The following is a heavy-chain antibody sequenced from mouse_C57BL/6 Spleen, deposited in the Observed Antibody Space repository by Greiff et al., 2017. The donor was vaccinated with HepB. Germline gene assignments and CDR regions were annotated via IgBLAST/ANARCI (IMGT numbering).Heavy chain of an antibody. CDR2: ISYDGSN. J-gene: IGHJ1*03. CDR1: GYSITSGYY. CDR3: ARDPMGGYFDV. D-gene: IGHD1-1*02. V-gene: IGHV3-6*01. Sequence: EVQLKESGPGLVKPSQSLSLTCSVTGYSITSGYYWNWIRQFPGNKLEWMGYISYDGSNNYNPSLKNRISITRDTSKNQFFLKLNSVTTEDTATYYCARDPMGGYFDVWGTGTTVTVSS.